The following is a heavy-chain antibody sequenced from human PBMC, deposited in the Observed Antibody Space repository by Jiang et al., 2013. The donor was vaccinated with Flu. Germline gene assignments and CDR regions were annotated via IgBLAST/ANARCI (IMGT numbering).Heavy chain of an antibody. CDR1: GGSISSYY. CDR2: IYYRGST. V-gene: IGHV4-59*08. J-gene: IGHJ4*03. CDR3: ARLLSNTVVTQPYYFDY. D-gene: IGHD2-21*02. Sequence: GSGLVKPSETLSLTCTVSGGSISSYYWSWIRQPPGKGLECIGYIYYRGSTHYNPSLKSRVTISVDSSKNQFSLKLSSVTAADTAVYYCARLLSNTVVTQPYYFDYWATGTWSPSP.